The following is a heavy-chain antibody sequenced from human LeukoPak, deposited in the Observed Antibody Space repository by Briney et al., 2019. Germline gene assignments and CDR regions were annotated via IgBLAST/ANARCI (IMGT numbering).Heavy chain of an antibody. Sequence: SVKVSCKASGGTFSSYAISWVRQAPRQGLEWMGGIIPIFGTANYAQKFQGRVTITADESTSTAYMELSSLRSEDTAVYYCAREPQVVPAAMFDPWGQGTLVTVSS. CDR3: AREPQVVPAAMFDP. D-gene: IGHD2-2*01. CDR1: GGTFSSYA. V-gene: IGHV1-69*13. CDR2: IIPIFGTA. J-gene: IGHJ5*02.